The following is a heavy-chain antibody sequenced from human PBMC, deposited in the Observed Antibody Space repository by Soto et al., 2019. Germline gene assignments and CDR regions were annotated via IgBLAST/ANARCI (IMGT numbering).Heavy chain of an antibody. V-gene: IGHV4-30-4*01. CDR3: AREVVEVTNFIDY. D-gene: IGHD3-22*01. Sequence: PSETLSLTCTVSGGSIGRGHYYWSWIRQLPGKGLEWIGYIYSSGTTFYNPSLKSRVTISLDKSNNQFSLNLESVTAADTAVYYCAREVVEVTNFIDYWGPGTLVTVST. CDR1: GGSIGRGHYY. J-gene: IGHJ4*02. CDR2: IYSSGTT.